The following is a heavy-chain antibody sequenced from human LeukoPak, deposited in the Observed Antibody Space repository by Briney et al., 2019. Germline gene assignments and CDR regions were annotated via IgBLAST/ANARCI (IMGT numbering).Heavy chain of an antibody. CDR1: GASMKSYY. Sequence: SETLSLTCTVSGASMKSYYWSWIRQPPGKGLEWIGYIYHSGTINDNPSLRSRATISVDTSKNPFSLKLNSVTASDTAIYYCASFSYGVYVGFDYWGQGILVTVSS. CDR3: ASFSYGVYVGFDY. CDR2: IYHSGTI. J-gene: IGHJ4*02. D-gene: IGHD4-17*01. V-gene: IGHV4-59*08.